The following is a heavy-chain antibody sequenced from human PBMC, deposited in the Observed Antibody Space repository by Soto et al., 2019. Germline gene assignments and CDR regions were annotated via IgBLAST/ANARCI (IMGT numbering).Heavy chain of an antibody. V-gene: IGHV1-69*18. D-gene: IGHD6-13*01. J-gene: IGHJ6*02. Sequence: QVQLVQSGAEVKTPGASVKVSCEASGGTFSSYSINWVRQAPGQGLEWMGRLIPMFGKTDYAQRFQGRVTFTADESTNTASMEVTDLTSEATAVYYCASAAVLTFTRFYDVDVWGQGTTVTVSS. CDR2: LIPMFGKT. CDR3: ASAAVLTFTRFYDVDV. CDR1: GGTFSSYS.